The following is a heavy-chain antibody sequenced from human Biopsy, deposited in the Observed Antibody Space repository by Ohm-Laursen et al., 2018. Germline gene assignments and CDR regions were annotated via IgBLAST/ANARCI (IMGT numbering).Heavy chain of an antibody. Sequence: TQTLTLTRSFSGFSLSSRGMCVSWILQAAGEALEWLARVVWGEYKDYSASPQTKLSISKDTSNDQVVLTVNNVDPADTSTYYCARTPILIVSAGLVYRHRRHLQGMDVWGQGIAVTVS. CDR1: GFSLSSRGMC. D-gene: IGHD6-13*01. V-gene: IGHV2-70*11. CDR3: ARTPILIVSAGLVYRHRRHLQGMDV. CDR2: VVWGEYK. J-gene: IGHJ6*02.